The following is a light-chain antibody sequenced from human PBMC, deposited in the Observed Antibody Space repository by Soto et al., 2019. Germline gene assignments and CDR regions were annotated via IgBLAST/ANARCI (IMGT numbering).Light chain of an antibody. J-gene: IGKJ1*01. CDR1: QSVSSS. Sequence: DIELTQSPCTLSLSLGERATLSCGASQSVSSSLAWYQQKPGQAPKLLIYDASSMATGIPYTFSGSGSGTDFTLTISRLEPQDFAVYYCQQYNSSPCTFGQGTKVDIK. CDR2: DAS. V-gene: IGKV3-20*01. CDR3: QQYNSSPCT.